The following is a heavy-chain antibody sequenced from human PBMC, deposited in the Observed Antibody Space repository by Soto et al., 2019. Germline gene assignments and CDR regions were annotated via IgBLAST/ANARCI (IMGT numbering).Heavy chain of an antibody. J-gene: IGHJ4*02. D-gene: IGHD1-26*01. Sequence: QVQLVQSGAEGKKPGSSVKVSCKASGGTFSSYSINWVRQAPGQGLEWMGEIITIFGTANYAQKFQGRVTITADASTSTAYMELSRLRSEDTAVYYCARDGGRHSGGIDYWGQGTLVTVSS. CDR1: GGTFSSYS. CDR2: IITIFGTA. V-gene: IGHV1-69*01. CDR3: ARDGGRHSGGIDY.